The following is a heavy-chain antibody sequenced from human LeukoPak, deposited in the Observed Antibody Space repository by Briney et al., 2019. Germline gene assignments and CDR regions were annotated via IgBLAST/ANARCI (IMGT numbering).Heavy chain of an antibody. CDR1: GGSISSYY. CDR3: ASRRGIVGASFDY. CDR2: IYYSGST. V-gene: IGHV4-59*01. J-gene: IGHJ4*02. D-gene: IGHD1-26*01. Sequence: SETLSLTCTVSGGSISSYYWSWIRQPPGKGLEWIGYIYYSGSTNYNPSLRSRVTISVDTSKNQFSLKLSSVTAADTAVYYCASRRGIVGASFDYWGQGTLVTVSS.